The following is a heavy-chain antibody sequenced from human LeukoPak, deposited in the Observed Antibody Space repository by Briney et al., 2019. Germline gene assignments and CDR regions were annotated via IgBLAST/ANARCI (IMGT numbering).Heavy chain of an antibody. V-gene: IGHV3-53*01. D-gene: IGHD1-26*01. Sequence: PGGSLRLSCAAAGFAVSSNYMSWVRQAPGKGLEWVSVIYRGSNIHYTESVKGRFTISRNNSRNTLYLQMNNLRVEGTAVYYCARNLGATGPHDAFDIWGQGTMVTVSS. CDR1: GFAVSSNY. J-gene: IGHJ3*02. CDR2: IYRGSNI. CDR3: ARNLGATGPHDAFDI.